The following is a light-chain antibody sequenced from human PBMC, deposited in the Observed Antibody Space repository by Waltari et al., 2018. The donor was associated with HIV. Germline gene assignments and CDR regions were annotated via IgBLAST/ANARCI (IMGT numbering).Light chain of an antibody. CDR1: QSLLHSNGYNY. CDR2: LGS. V-gene: IGKV2-28*01. Sequence: DIVMTQSPLSLPVSPGEPASISCRSSQSLLHSNGYNYLDWYLQKPGQSPQLLIYLGSNRASGVPDRFSASGSGTNFTLKISRVEAEDVGVYYCMQALQFTFGPGTKVDIK. J-gene: IGKJ3*01. CDR3: MQALQFT.